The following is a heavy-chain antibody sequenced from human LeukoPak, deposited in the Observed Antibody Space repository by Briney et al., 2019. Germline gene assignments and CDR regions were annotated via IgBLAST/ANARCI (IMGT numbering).Heavy chain of an antibody. J-gene: IGHJ6*03. D-gene: IGHD1-26*01. CDR1: GFTFSSYN. V-gene: IGHV3-21*01. CDR2: ITSGSSYI. Sequence: PGGSLRLSCAASGFTFSSYNMNWVRQAPGKGLEWVSSITSGSSYIYYADSVKGRFTISRDNAKNSLYLQMNSLRAEDTAVYYCARDPYSGSYGDYYYYFMDVWGKGTTVTVSS. CDR3: ARDPYSGSYGDYYYYFMDV.